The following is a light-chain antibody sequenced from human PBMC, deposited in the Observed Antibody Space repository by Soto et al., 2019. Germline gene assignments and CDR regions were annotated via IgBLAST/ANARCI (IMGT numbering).Light chain of an antibody. J-gene: IGKJ1*01. CDR2: KAS. CDR1: QSINSW. V-gene: IGKV1-5*03. Sequence: DIQMTQSPSTLSASVGDRVTITCRASQSINSWLAWYQHKPGKAPKLLMYKASSLESGVPSRFSGSVSGTEFTLTISSLQPDDFATYYCQQYHNYSPWAFGQGTKVEI. CDR3: QQYHNYSPWA.